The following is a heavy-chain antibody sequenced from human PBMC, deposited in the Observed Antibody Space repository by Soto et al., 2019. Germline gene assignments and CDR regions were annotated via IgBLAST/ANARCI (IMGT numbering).Heavy chain of an antibody. Sequence: GGSLRLSCAASGFTFSDHYMDWVRQAPGKGLEWVGRTRNKANSYTTEYAASVKGRFTISRDDSKNSLYLQMNSLKTEDTAVYYCARARFSNSGYYYYYYGMDVWGQGTTVTVSS. D-gene: IGHD3-22*01. CDR1: GFTFSDHY. CDR2: TRNKANSYTT. V-gene: IGHV3-72*01. CDR3: ARARFSNSGYYYYYYGMDV. J-gene: IGHJ6*02.